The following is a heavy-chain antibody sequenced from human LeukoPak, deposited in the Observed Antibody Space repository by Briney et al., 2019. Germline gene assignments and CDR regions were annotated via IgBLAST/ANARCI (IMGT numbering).Heavy chain of an antibody. CDR3: ARSGRGGYYNDYPNNYYYYGMDV. CDR1: GYTFTSYY. Sequence: ASVKVSCKASGYTFTSYYMHWVRQAPGQGLEWMGIINPSGGSTSYAQKFQGRVTMTRDTSTSTVYMELSSLRSEDTAVYYCARSGRGGYYNDYPNNYYYYGMDVWGQGTTVTVSS. D-gene: IGHD3-9*01. J-gene: IGHJ6*02. CDR2: INPSGGST. V-gene: IGHV1-46*01.